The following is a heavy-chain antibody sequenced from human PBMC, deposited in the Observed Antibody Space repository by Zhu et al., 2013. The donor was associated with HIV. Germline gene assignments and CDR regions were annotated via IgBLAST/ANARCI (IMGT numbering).Heavy chain of an antibody. D-gene: IGHD3-16*01. J-gene: IGHJ4*02. V-gene: IGHV1-8*01. CDR3: AREDRRLMTSLDF. CDR2: MNPNSGNR. CDR1: GYTFGSYE. Sequence: QVQLVQSGSEVKKPGASVKVSCKSSGYTFGSYEINWLRQATGQGPEWIGWMNPNSGNRDYAQKFQGRVTMTRDTAIDTAYMELTSLRSDDTAVYFCAREDRRLMTSLDFWGQGTLVSVSS.